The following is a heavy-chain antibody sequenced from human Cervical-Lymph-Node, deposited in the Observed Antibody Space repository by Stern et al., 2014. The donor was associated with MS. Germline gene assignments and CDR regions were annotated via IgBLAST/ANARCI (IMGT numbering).Heavy chain of an antibody. CDR2: MYWDDDK. CDR1: GFSLSTSGVA. V-gene: IGHV2-5*02. CDR3: AHTRQKLLYYFDS. Sequence: QVTLRESRPTLVNPTQTLTLTCTFSGFSLSTSGVAVGWILQPPVKALEWLTLMYWDDDKLSSTSLRSRLTVTKDTSKNQVFLTMTNMDPVDTGTYYCAHTRQKLLYYFDSWGQGTLVIVSS. J-gene: IGHJ4*02. D-gene: IGHD3-10*01.